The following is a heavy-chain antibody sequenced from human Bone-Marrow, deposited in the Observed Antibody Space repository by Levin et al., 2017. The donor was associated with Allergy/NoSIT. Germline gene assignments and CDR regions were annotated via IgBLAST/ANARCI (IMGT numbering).Heavy chain of an antibody. D-gene: IGHD1-1*01. J-gene: IGHJ4*02. Sequence: SETLSLTCTVSGGSISSGGYYWSWIRQHPGKGLEWIGYIYYSGSTYYNPSLKSRVTISVDTSKNQFSLKLSSVTAADTAVYYCAIQSTLGRYVDYWGQGTLVTVSS. V-gene: IGHV4-31*03. CDR3: AIQSTLGRYVDY. CDR2: IYYSGST. CDR1: GGSISSGGYY.